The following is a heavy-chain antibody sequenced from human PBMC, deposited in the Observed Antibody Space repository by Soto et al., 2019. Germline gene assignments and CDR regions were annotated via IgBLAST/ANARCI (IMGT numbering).Heavy chain of an antibody. CDR3: ARAVTWGLDV. CDR2: ISRSSTGI. V-gene: IGHV3-48*02. CDR1: GFTFSLYS. Sequence: EVQLVESGGGLVQPGGSLRLSCAASGFTFSLYSMSWVRQAPGKGLEWVSYISRSSTGIHYADSVKGRFTISRDDATNSMHLQMNSQRDGDTAVYYGARAVTWGLDVWGQGTTVSISS. J-gene: IGHJ6*02. D-gene: IGHD3-10*01.